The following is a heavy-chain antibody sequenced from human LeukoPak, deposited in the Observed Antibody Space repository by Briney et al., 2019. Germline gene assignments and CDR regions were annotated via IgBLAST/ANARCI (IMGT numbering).Heavy chain of an antibody. D-gene: IGHD1-26*01. CDR2: ISSSSTYI. CDR3: AKDFNGNYYSLWNY. Sequence: PGGSLRLSCAASGFTFSSYSINWVRQAPGKGLEWVSSISSSSTYIYYADSVKGRFTISRDNAKNSLYLQINSLRAEDTAVYYCAKDFNGNYYSLWNYWGQGTLVTVSS. V-gene: IGHV3-21*01. J-gene: IGHJ4*02. CDR1: GFTFSSYS.